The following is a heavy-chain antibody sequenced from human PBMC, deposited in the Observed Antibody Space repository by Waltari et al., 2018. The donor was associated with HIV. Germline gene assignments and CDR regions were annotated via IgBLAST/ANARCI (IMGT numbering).Heavy chain of an antibody. V-gene: IGHV4-61*02. CDR3: ARTSGSRIFDAFDI. Sequence: QVQLQESGPGLVQPSQTLSLTCTVSGGSISSGSYYWSWIRQPAGKGLEWIGRIYTSGSTNYNPSLKSRVTISVDTSKNQFSLKLSSVTAADTAVYYCARTSGSRIFDAFDIWGQGTMVTVSS. CDR1: GGSISSGSYY. D-gene: IGHD1-26*01. J-gene: IGHJ3*02. CDR2: IYTSGST.